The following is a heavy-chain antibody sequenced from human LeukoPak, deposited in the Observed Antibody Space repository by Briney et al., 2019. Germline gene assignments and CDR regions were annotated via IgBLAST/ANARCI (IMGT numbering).Heavy chain of an antibody. CDR2: ISGSGGST. V-gene: IGHV3-23*01. D-gene: IGHD6-13*01. CDR3: AXLPXYSSSWYEVDY. CDR1: GFTFSSYA. Sequence: PGGSLRLSCAASGFTFSSYAMSWVRQAPGKGLEWVSGISGSGGSTYYADSVKGRFTISRDNSKNTLYLQMNSPRAEDTAVYYCAXLPXYSSSWYEVDYWGQGTLVTVSS. J-gene: IGHJ4*02.